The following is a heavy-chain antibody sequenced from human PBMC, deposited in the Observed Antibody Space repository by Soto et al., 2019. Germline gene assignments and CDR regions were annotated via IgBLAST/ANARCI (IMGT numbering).Heavy chain of an antibody. CDR2: IYPGDSAA. J-gene: IGHJ5*02. V-gene: IGHV5-51*01. CDR1: AYTFTTVW. Sequence: PGESLRISCRASAYTFTTVWIGWVRHMPGEGRGWMGIIYPGDSAARYRPSFQGHVTISLDKFITPAYLQWSSLKASDSDMYFCASGYCNTCICDPWFDPWCQGILLTVS. D-gene: IGHD2-15*01. CDR3: ASGYCNTCICDPWFDP.